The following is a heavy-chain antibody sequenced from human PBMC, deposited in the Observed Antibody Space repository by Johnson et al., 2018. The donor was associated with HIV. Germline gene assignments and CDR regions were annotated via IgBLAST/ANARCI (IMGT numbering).Heavy chain of an antibody. CDR2: ISYEGSNK. V-gene: IGHV3-30*18. D-gene: IGHD3-16*01. J-gene: IGHJ3*02. Sequence: QVQLVESGGGVVQPGRSLRLSCAASGFSFSSHGMHWVRQAPGKGLEWVAVISYEGSNKYYAESVKGRFTISRDNSKNTLSLQMNSLRAEDTAVYYCAKEGPGVFGGALDIWGQGTMVTASS. CDR3: AKEGPGVFGGALDI. CDR1: GFSFSSHG.